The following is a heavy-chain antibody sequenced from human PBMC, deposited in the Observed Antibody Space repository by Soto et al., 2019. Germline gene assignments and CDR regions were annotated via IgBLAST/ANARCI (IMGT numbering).Heavy chain of an antibody. CDR3: ARVEYFFDP. Sequence: SETLSLTCTVSGGSISSYYWSWIRQPPGKGLEWIGYIYYSGSTNYNPSLKSRVTISVDTSKNQFSLKLSFVTAADTAVYYCARVEYFFDPWGQGTLVTVSS. CDR1: GGSISSYY. J-gene: IGHJ5*02. V-gene: IGHV4-59*01. CDR2: IYYSGST. D-gene: IGHD3-9*01.